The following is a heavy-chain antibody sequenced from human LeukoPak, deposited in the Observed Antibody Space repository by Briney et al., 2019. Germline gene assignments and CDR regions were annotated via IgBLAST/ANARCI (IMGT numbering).Heavy chain of an antibody. V-gene: IGHV4-34*01. J-gene: IGHJ4*02. CDR1: GGSFSGYY. CDR2: INHSGST. Sequence: PSETLSLTCAVYGGSFSGYYWSWIRQPPGKGLEWIGEINHSGSTNYNPSLKSRVTISVGTSKNQFSLKLSSVTAADTAVYYCASPLGIPGYWGQGTLVTVSS. CDR3: ASPLGIPGY. D-gene: IGHD7-27*01.